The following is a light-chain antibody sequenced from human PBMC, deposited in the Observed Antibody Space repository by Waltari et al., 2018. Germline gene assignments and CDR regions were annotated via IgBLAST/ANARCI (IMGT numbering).Light chain of an antibody. CDR1: TSNIGNNP. CDR2: NDN. J-gene: IGLJ3*02. V-gene: IGLV1-44*01. CDR3: ASRDDSLNVWV. Sequence: QSVLTQPPSASGTPGQRVTMSRSGSTSNIGNNPVNWYQQLPGTAPKVLIYNDNERPWGVPDRFSGSKSGPSASLAISGLQSDDEADYYCASRDDSLNVWVFGGGTKVTVL.